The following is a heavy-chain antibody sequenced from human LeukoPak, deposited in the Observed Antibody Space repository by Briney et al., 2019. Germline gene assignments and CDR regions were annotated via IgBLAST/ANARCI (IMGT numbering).Heavy chain of an antibody. CDR3: ARQNRSLKYYYDSSGYYSDNWFDP. CDR2: IYYSGST. CDR1: GGSISSSSYY. V-gene: IGHV4-39*01. D-gene: IGHD3-22*01. J-gene: IGHJ5*02. Sequence: PSETLSLTCTVSGGSISSSSYYWGWIRQPPGKGLEWIGSIYYSGSTYYNPSLKSRVTISVDTSKNQFSLKLSSVTAADTAVYYCARQNRSLKYYYDSSGYYSDNWFDPWGQGTLVTVSS.